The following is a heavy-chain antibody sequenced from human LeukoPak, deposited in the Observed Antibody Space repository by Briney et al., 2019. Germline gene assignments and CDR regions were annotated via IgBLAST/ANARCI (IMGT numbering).Heavy chain of an antibody. V-gene: IGHV4-4*07. J-gene: IGHJ6*02. CDR2: IYTSGST. Sequence: PSETLSLTCTVSGGSISSYYWSWIRQPAGKGLEWIGRIYTSGSTNYNPSLKSRVTMSVDTSKDQFSLKLSSVTAADTAVYYCARAPTYCTNGVCHGEDYGMDVWGQGTTVTVSS. CDR1: GGSISSYY. CDR3: ARAPTYCTNGVCHGEDYGMDV. D-gene: IGHD2-8*01.